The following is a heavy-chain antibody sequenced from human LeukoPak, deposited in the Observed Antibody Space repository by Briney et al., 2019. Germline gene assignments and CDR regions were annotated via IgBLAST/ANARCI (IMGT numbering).Heavy chain of an antibody. Sequence: GGSLRLSCAASRFTFDEYGMSWVRQTAGKGLEWVSAISGSGGSTYYADSVKGRFTISRDNSKNTLYLQMNSLRAEDTAVYYCAKGLSGWYTFDYWGQGTLVTVSS. V-gene: IGHV3-23*01. CDR1: RFTFDEYG. CDR2: ISGSGGST. CDR3: AKGLSGWYTFDY. J-gene: IGHJ4*02. D-gene: IGHD6-19*01.